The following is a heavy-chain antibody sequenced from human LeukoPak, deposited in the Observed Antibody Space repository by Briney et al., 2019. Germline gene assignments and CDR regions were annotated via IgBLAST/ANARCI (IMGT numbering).Heavy chain of an antibody. CDR1: GFTFSSYS. CDR3: ARRSEFGVLYYMDI. D-gene: IGHD3-16*01. V-gene: IGHV3-48*01. Sequence: GGSLRLSCVASGFTFSSYSMNWVRQAPGKGLEWVAYISGSSGTIYHADSVKGRFTISRDNGKNALYLQRLRLRAEARAVYSCARRSEFGVLYYMDIWGKGTTVTVSS. CDR2: ISGSSGTI. J-gene: IGHJ6*03.